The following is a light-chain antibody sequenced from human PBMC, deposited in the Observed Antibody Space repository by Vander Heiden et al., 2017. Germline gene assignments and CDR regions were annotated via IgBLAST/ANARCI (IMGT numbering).Light chain of an antibody. CDR3: QQYYSYPLT. CDR2: AAS. V-gene: IGKV1-8*01. J-gene: IGKJ4*01. CDR1: QGISRN. Sequence: AIRMTQSPSSFSASTGDRVTLTCRASQGISRNLAWYQQKPGKAPKLLIYAASTLQSGIPSRFSGSGSGTDFTLTISCLQSEDFATYYCQQYYSYPLTFGGGTKVEIK.